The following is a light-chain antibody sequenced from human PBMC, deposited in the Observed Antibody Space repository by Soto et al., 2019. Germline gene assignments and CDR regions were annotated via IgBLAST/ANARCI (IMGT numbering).Light chain of an antibody. CDR2: EVS. J-gene: IGLJ2*01. CDR3: CSYASNSTFVV. CDR1: SSDVGTYKF. Sequence: QSALTQPASVSGSPGKSITISCSGTSSDVGTYKFVSWYQHHPGKAPKLLIYEVSSRPSGFSYRFSGSKSGNTASLTISGLQAEDEADYYCCSYASNSTFVVFGGGTKLTVL. V-gene: IGLV2-23*02.